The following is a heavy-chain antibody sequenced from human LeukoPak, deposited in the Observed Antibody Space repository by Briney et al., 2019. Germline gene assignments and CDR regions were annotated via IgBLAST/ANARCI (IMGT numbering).Heavy chain of an antibody. Sequence: ASVKVSCKASGYTFTSYYMHWVRQAPGQGLEWMGIINPSGGSTSYAQKFQGRVTMTRDTSTSTVYMELSSLRSEDTAVYYCARVGVTMVRGVIESSDYWGQGTLVTVSS. D-gene: IGHD3-10*01. J-gene: IGHJ4*02. V-gene: IGHV1-46*01. CDR2: INPSGGST. CDR1: GYTFTSYY. CDR3: ARVGVTMVRGVIESSDY.